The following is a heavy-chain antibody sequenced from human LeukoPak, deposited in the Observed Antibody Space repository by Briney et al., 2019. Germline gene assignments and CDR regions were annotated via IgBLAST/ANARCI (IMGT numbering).Heavy chain of an antibody. J-gene: IGHJ3*02. D-gene: IGHD5-12*01. Sequence: GGSLRLSCAASGFTFSSYSMNWVRQAPGKGLEWVSGISGSGGSTYHADSVKGRFTISRENSKNTLYLQTNSLRAEDTAVYYCAKGRDGYNSAFDIWGQGTMVTVSS. CDR2: ISGSGGST. V-gene: IGHV3-23*01. CDR1: GFTFSSYS. CDR3: AKGRDGYNSAFDI.